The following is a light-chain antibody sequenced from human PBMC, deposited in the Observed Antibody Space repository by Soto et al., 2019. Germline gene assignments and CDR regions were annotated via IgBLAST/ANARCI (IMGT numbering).Light chain of an antibody. J-gene: IGKJ4*01. CDR3: QQYNDWPLT. CDR1: QSINSN. V-gene: IGKV3-15*01. CDR2: GAS. Sequence: EIVMTQSPATLSVSPGEGANLSCRASQSINSNLAWYQQKPGQAPKLLIYGASTRATGFPARFSGSGSGTEFTLTISSLQSEDFAVYYCQQYNDWPLTFGGGTKVDI.